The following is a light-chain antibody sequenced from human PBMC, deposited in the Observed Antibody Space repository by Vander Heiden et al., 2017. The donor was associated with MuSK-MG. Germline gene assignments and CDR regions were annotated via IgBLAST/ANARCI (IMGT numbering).Light chain of an antibody. Sequence: DIVMTQSPDSLAVSLGERVTINCKASQSVLYSSKNKTYLAWYQQKPGQPPKLLIYWASTRESGVPDRFSGSGSGTDFTLTISSLQAEDVAVYYCQQYYSSPLTFGGGTKVEIK. J-gene: IGKJ4*01. CDR1: QSVLYSSKNKTY. V-gene: IGKV4-1*01. CDR3: QQYYSSPLT. CDR2: WAS.